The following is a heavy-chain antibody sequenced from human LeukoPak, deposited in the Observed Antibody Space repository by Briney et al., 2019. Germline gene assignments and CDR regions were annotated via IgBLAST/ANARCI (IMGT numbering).Heavy chain of an antibody. V-gene: IGHV1-69*06. CDR3: ASRDARGDYYYYMDV. Sequence: SVKVSCKASGGTFSSYAISWVRQAPGQGLEWMGGIIPIFGTANYAQKFQGRVTITADKSTSTAYMELSSLRSEDTAVYYCASRDARGDYYYYMDVWGKGATVTVSS. CDR2: IIPIFGTA. CDR1: GGTFSSYA. J-gene: IGHJ6*03.